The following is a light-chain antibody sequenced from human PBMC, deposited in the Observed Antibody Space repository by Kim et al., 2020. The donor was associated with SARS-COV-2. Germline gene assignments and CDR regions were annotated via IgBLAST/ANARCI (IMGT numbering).Light chain of an antibody. Sequence: SYELTQPPSVSVPPGQTASITCSGDKLGNKYTCWYQQKPGQSPVLVIYQDSKRPSGIPERFSGSNSGNTATLTISGTQAMDEADYYCQAWDRTTVVFGGG. J-gene: IGLJ3*02. CDR2: QDS. CDR1: KLGNKY. V-gene: IGLV3-1*01. CDR3: QAWDRTTVV.